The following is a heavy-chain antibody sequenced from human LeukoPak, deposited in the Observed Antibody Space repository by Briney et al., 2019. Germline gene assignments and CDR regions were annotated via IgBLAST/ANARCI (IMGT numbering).Heavy chain of an antibody. CDR3: ATGKKQWLDRKRDF. J-gene: IGHJ4*02. CDR2: FDPEDGET. CDR1: GYTLTELS. D-gene: IGHD6-19*01. Sequence: ASVKVSCKVSGYTLTELSMHWVRQAPGKGLEWMGGFDPEDGETIYAQKFQGRVTTTEDTSTDTAYMELSSLRSEDTAVYYCATGKKQWLDRKRDFWGQGTLVTVSS. V-gene: IGHV1-24*01.